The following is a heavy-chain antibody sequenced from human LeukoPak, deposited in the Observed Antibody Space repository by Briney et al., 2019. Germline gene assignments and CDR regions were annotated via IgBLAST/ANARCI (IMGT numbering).Heavy chain of an antibody. D-gene: IGHD3-22*01. J-gene: IGHJ3*02. CDR1: GFTFDDYG. Sequence: GGSLRLSCAASGFTFDDYGMSWVRQAPGKGLEWVSGINWNGGSTGYADSVKGRFTISRDNAKNSLYLQMNSLRAEDTALYYCARDRTLAYFYDSSGSPGASLPDIWGQGTMVTVSS. V-gene: IGHV3-20*04. CDR2: INWNGGST. CDR3: ARDRTLAYFYDSSGSPGASLPDI.